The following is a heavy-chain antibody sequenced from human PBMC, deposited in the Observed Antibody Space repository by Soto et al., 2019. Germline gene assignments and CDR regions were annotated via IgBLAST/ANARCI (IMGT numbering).Heavy chain of an antibody. J-gene: IGHJ4*02. CDR2: VYNSGST. D-gene: IGHD6-13*01. CDR3: ARYRREAVAGYTLDN. CDR1: GGSIISNY. V-gene: IGHV4-59*01. Sequence: AETLSLTCTASGGSIISNYWTWIRQPPGKGLEWIGYVYNSGSTNYNPSLKSRVTISEDTSKSQFSLKVNSMTAADTAVYYCARYRREAVAGYTLDNWGQGILVTVSS.